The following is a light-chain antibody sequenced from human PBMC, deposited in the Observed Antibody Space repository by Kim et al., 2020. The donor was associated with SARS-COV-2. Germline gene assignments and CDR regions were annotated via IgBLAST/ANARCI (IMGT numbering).Light chain of an antibody. CDR2: GAS. Sequence: EIVMTQSPATLSVSPGDRATLSCRASQGVSSNLAWFQQKPGQAPRLLIYGASTRATGIPARFSGTGSGTEFTLTISSLQSEDFAVYYWQQYNNWPPVTFGQGTRLEIK. J-gene: IGKJ5*01. CDR3: QQYNNWPPVT. V-gene: IGKV3-15*01. CDR1: QGVSSN.